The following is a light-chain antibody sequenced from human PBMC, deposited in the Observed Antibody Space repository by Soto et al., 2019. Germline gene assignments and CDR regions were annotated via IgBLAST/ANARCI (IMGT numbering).Light chain of an antibody. CDR3: SSSTSSSTGV. Sequence: QSVLTQPASVSGSPGQSITISCTGTSSDVGGYNYVSWYQQHPGKAPKLMIYDVINRPSGVSSRFSGSKSGNTASLTISGLQAEDEADYYCSSSTSSSTGVFGTGTKVTVL. V-gene: IGLV2-14*01. CDR1: SSDVGGYNY. CDR2: DVI. J-gene: IGLJ1*01.